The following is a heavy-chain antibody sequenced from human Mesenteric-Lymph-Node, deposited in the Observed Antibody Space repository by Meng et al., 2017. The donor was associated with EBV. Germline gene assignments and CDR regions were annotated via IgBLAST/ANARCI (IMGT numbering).Heavy chain of an antibody. CDR1: GGSISGNNW. CDR2: VFHIGST. J-gene: IGHJ1*01. D-gene: IGHD1-7*01. CDR3: ARVSEISGTWLDC. Sequence: LQERRPGLVKPSGPLSLTCAVSGGSISGNNWWSWIRQPPGKGLEWIGEVFHIGSTNYNPSLKSRVTISLDKSKNQFSLKLTSVTAADTAVYFCARVSEISGTWLDCWGQGTLVTVSS. V-gene: IGHV4-4*02.